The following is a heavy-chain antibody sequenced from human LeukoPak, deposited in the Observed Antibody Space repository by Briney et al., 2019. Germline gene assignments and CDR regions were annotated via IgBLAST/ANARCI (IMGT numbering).Heavy chain of an antibody. CDR2: ISGSGGST. CDR1: GFTFSSYA. CDR3: TRRGSSSSSTLRDY. J-gene: IGHJ4*02. D-gene: IGHD6-6*01. Sequence: GGSLRLSCAASGFTFSSYAMSWVRQAPGKGLEWVSAISGSGGSTYYADSVKGRFTISRDNSKNTLYLQMNSLRAEDTAVYYCTRRGSSSSSTLRDYWGQGTLVTVSS. V-gene: IGHV3-23*01.